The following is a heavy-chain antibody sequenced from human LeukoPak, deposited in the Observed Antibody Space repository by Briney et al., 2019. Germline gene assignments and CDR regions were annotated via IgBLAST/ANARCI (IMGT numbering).Heavy chain of an antibody. V-gene: IGHV3-49*04. CDR1: GFNFGGYG. J-gene: IGHJ4*02. CDR3: TKTSSSHGYPFVSDY. CDR2: IRSKGFGGTA. Sequence: PGGSLRLSCIASGFNFGGYGVAWVRQAPGKGLDWVGVIRSKGFGGTAEYAASVKGRFTISRDDSKSIAYLQMTSLKADDTAVYYCTKTSSSHGYPFVSDYWGQGTLVSVSS. D-gene: IGHD5-18*01.